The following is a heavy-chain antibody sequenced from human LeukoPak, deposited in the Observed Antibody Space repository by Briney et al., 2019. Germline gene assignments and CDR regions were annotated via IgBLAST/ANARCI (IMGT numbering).Heavy chain of an antibody. Sequence: GGSLRLSCAASGFTFSSYSMNWVRQAPGKGLEWVSSISSSSSYIYYADSVKGRFTISRDNAKNSLYLQMNSLRAEDTAVYYCARDRIFGVARTFDYWGKGPLVTVSS. D-gene: IGHD3-3*01. V-gene: IGHV3-21*01. CDR2: ISSSSSYI. CDR1: GFTFSSYS. J-gene: IGHJ4*02. CDR3: ARDRIFGVARTFDY.